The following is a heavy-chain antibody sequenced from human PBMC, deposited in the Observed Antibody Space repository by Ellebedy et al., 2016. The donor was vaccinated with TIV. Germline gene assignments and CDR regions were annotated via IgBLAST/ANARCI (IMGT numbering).Heavy chain of an antibody. D-gene: IGHD1-26*01. CDR2: VNHSGST. V-gene: IGHV4-34*01. CDR1: GGSFSGYY. J-gene: IGHJ3*02. CDR3: ARVGADAFDI. Sequence: MPSETLSLTCAVYGGSFSGYYWSWIRQPPGKGLEWIGEVNHSGSTNYNPSLKSRVTISVDTSKNQFSLKLSSVTAADTAVYYCARVGADAFDIWGQGTMVTVSS.